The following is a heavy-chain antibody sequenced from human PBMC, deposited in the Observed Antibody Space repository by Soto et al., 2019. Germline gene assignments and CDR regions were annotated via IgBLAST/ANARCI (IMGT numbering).Heavy chain of an antibody. J-gene: IGHJ4*02. CDR2: INPSGGST. CDR3: ARVEYGLGRGPYFDY. V-gene: IGHV1-46*03. Sequence: QVQLVQSGAEVKKPGASVKVSCKASGYTFTSYYMHWVRQAPGQGLEWMGIINPSGGSTSYAQKLQGRVTMTRDTSTSTVYMELSSLRSEDMAVYYCARVEYGLGRGPYFDYGGKGTLATVSS. D-gene: IGHD1-1*01. CDR1: GYTFTSYY.